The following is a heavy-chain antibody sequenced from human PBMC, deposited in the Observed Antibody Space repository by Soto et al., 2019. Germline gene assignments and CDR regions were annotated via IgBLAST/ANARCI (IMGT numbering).Heavy chain of an antibody. Sequence: QVQLVESGGGVVQPGRSLRLSCAASGFTFRSYAMEWVRQAPGKGLEWVAVIAYDGSNKYDADSVKGRFTISRDNSKNTLYLQMNSLRAEDTAVYYCARDPMGRYYGSGSYYFDYWGQGTLVTVSS. CDR1: GFTFRSYA. V-gene: IGHV3-30-3*01. CDR2: IAYDGSNK. J-gene: IGHJ4*02. CDR3: ARDPMGRYYGSGSYYFDY. D-gene: IGHD3-10*01.